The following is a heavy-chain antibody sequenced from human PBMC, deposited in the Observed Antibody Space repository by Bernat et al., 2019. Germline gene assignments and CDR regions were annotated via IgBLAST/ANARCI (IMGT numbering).Heavy chain of an antibody. CDR3: VKDSSRGFGDV. J-gene: IGHJ6*02. V-gene: IGHV3-64D*06. CDR2: ISSNGGST. D-gene: IGHD6-19*01. Sequence: EVQLVESGGGLVQPGGSLRLSCPASGFTFSSYAMHWVCQAPGKGLEYVSAISSNGGSTYYADSVKGRFTISRDNSKNTLYLQMSSLRAEDTAVYYCVKDSSRGFGDVWGQGTTVTVSS. CDR1: GFTFSSYA.